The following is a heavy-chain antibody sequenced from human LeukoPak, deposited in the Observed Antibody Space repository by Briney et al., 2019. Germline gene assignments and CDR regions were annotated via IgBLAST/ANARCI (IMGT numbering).Heavy chain of an antibody. Sequence: GGSLRLSCAASGFTFNNYAMTWVRQAPGKGLEWVSAISATGGSTYYADSVKGRFTISRDNSKTTLYLQINTLRAEDTAVYYCANRPLDYWGQGTLVTVSS. CDR2: ISATGGST. CDR3: ANRPLDY. CDR1: GFTFNNYA. V-gene: IGHV3-23*01. J-gene: IGHJ4*02.